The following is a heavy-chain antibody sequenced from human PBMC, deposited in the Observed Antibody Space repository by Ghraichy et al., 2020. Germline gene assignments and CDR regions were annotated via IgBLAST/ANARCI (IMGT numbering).Heavy chain of an antibody. V-gene: IGHV3-53*01. CDR3: TRTPSYSSSWYWFDP. Sequence: GGSLRLSCAGSGLTVRSSSMSWVRQAPGKGLEWVSVIYSGGSTFYADSVTGRFTISRDTSNNTLFLHLNSLRADDTAVYYCTRTPSYSSSWYWFDPWGQGTLVTVSS. J-gene: IGHJ5*02. CDR1: GLTVRSSS. CDR2: IYSGGST. D-gene: IGHD5-18*01.